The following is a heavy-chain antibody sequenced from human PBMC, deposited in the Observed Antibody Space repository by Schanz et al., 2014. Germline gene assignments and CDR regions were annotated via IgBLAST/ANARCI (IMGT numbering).Heavy chain of an antibody. CDR1: GFTFSSYA. CDR2: ISGSSRTI. D-gene: IGHD1-26*01. V-gene: IGHV3-48*01. Sequence: VQLVESGGGVVQPGRSLRLSCAASGFTFSSYAMSWVPQAPGKGLEWVSYISGSSRTIYYADSMKGRFTVSRDNAENALNLQMNSLRAEDTGLYFCARGGSGSHYRRDYWGQGTLVTVSS. J-gene: IGHJ4*02. CDR3: ARGGSGSHYRRDY.